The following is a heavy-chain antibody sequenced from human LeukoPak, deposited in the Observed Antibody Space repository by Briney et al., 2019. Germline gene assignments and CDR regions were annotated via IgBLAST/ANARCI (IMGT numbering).Heavy chain of an antibody. CDR1: SGSFSSYY. Sequence: SETLSLTCTVSSGSFSSYYWNWIRRPAGKGLEWIGRIYITGSTNYNPSLKSRVIMSVDTSKNQFSLKLSSVTAADTAVYYCARGRGYYQDYWGQGTLVTVSS. CDR2: IYITGST. J-gene: IGHJ4*02. CDR3: ARGRGYYQDY. D-gene: IGHD3-22*01. V-gene: IGHV4-4*07.